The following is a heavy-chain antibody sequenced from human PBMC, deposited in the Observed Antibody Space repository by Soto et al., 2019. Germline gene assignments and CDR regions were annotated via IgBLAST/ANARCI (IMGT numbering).Heavy chain of an antibody. D-gene: IGHD2-15*01. J-gene: IGHJ2*01. CDR1: GGSISSGGYY. CDR2: IYYSGST. CDR3: ARAVGDCSGGSCYSDWYFDL. Sequence: QVQLQESGPGLVKPSQTLSLTCTVSGGSISSGGYYWSWIRQHPGKGLEWIGYIYYSGSTYYNPSLKSRVTISVVTSKNQSSRKLSSVTAADTAVYYCARAVGDCSGGSCYSDWYFDLWGRGTLVTVSS. V-gene: IGHV4-31*03.